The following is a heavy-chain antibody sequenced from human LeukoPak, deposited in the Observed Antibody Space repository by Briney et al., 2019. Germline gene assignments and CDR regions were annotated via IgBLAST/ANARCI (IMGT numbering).Heavy chain of an antibody. J-gene: IGHJ4*02. CDR2: ISYSGST. Sequence: SETLSLTCTVSGGSISSYYWNWIRQPPGKGLEWIGYISYSGSTNYNPSLKSRVTISVDTSKNQFSLKVHSVTAADTAIYYCARHRAYYDSSGYYYYFYYWGQGTLVPVSS. D-gene: IGHD3-22*01. V-gene: IGHV4-59*08. CDR3: ARHRAYYDSSGYYYYFYY. CDR1: GGSISSYY.